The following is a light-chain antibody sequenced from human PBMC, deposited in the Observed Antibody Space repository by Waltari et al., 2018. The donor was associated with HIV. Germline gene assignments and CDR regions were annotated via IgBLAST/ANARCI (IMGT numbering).Light chain of an antibody. J-gene: IGKJ3*01. Sequence: DIVMTQSPAILSVSPGERVTLSCRASQGVGSNLAWYQQKVGQAPRLLIYGAATRAAESPVRFSGSGSGTDFTLTIDSLEPEDFAVYYCQQRSNWPPGTFGPGTKVDIK. CDR1: QGVGSN. CDR2: GAA. V-gene: IGKV3-11*01. CDR3: QQRSNWPPGT.